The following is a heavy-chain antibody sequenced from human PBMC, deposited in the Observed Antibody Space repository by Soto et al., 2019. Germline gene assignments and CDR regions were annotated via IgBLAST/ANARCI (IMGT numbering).Heavy chain of an antibody. Sequence: QVQLVESGGGVVQPGRSLRLSCAASGFTFSSYGMHWVRQAPGKGLEWVAVISYDGSNKYYADSVKGRFTISRDNSKNTLYLQMNSLRAEDTAVYYCAKGQSVVVPAAKDYWGQGTLVTVSS. CDR2: ISYDGSNK. J-gene: IGHJ4*02. V-gene: IGHV3-30*18. CDR1: GFTFSSYG. D-gene: IGHD2-2*01. CDR3: AKGQSVVVPAAKDY.